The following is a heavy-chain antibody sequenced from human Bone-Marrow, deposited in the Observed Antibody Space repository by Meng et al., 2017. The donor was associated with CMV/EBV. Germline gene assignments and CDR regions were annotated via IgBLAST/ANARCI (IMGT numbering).Heavy chain of an antibody. CDR3: ARKNCTRTNCYSPCFDN. CDR2: ISSNGGST. CDR1: GFTFSSYA. Sequence: GESLKISCAASGFTFSSYAMHWVRQAPGKGLEYVSAISSNGGSTYYADSVKGRLTISRDNSKNTLYLQMDSLRAEDMAVYYCARKNCTRTNCYSPCFDNWGQGTLVTVSS. D-gene: IGHD2-2*02. V-gene: IGHV3-64*02. J-gene: IGHJ4*02.